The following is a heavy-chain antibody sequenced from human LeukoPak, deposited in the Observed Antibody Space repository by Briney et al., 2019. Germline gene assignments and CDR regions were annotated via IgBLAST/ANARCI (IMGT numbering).Heavy chain of an antibody. J-gene: IGHJ5*02. D-gene: IGHD6-13*01. CDR2: ISGSGGST. V-gene: IGHV3-23*01. CDR1: GFTFSSYA. Sequence: GGSLRLSCAASGFTFSSYAMSWVRQAPGKGLEWVSAISGSGGSTYYADSVKGRFTISRDNSKNTLYLQMNSLRAEDTAVYYCAKRVWGIAAAGPNWFDPWGQGTLVTVSS. CDR3: AKRVWGIAAAGPNWFDP.